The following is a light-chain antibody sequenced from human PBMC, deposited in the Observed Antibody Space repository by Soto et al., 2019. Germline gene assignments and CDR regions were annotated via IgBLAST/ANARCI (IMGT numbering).Light chain of an antibody. V-gene: IGKV3D-11*02. CDR3: QQRRSWQVT. Sequence: EIKLTESPATLSVSPGETATLSFRASQSVRSNLAWYQQKPGQAPRLLIYDASKRATGIPARFSGSGSGTNFTLTISSLEPEDFAVYYCQQRRSWQVTFGQGTLLEI. J-gene: IGKJ5*01. CDR2: DAS. CDR1: QSVRSN.